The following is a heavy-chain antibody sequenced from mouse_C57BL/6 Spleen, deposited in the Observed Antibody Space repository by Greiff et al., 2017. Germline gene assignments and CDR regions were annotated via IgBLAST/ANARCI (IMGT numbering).Heavy chain of an antibody. V-gene: IGHV6-3*01. CDR1: GFTFSNYW. J-gene: IGHJ2*01. CDR3: TGPNWGDY. CDR2: IRLKSDNYAT. Sequence: EVQLLESGGGLVQPGGSMKLSCVASGFTFSNYWMNWVRQSPEKGLEWVAQIRLKSDNYATHYAESVKGRFTISRDESKSSVYLQMHNLRAEDTGIYYCTGPNWGDYWGQGTTLTVSS. D-gene: IGHD4-1*01.